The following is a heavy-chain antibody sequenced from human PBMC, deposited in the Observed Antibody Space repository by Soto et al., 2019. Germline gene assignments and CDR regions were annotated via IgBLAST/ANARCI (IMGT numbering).Heavy chain of an antibody. V-gene: IGHV1-69*01. CDR2: ILPLFGTT. D-gene: IGHD2-15*01. Sequence: QVQLVQSRSEVKKPGSSVRVSCRASEGTFNSHVVSWVRQAPGQGLQWMGGILPLFGTTNYAHQLEGRVTITADSSTATSFLELSGLTPGDTAVYYCARGGTLYESSQKYYQYGLDVWGQVTTVIVAS. J-gene: IGHJ6*02. CDR3: ARGGTLYESSQKYYQYGLDV. CDR1: EGTFNSHV.